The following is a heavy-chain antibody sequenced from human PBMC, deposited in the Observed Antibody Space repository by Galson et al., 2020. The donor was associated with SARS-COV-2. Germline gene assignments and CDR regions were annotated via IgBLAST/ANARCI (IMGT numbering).Heavy chain of an antibody. V-gene: IGHV3-33*01. D-gene: IGHD6-19*01. J-gene: IGHJ4*02. Sequence: GESLKISCAASGFTFSSHAMHWVRQAPGKGLEWVAQIFFDGSDKYYGDSVKGRFTISRDSSKNTVYLQMNNLRADDTAVYYCARDGQTSSGWAFDYLGQGTLVTVSS. CDR1: GFTFSSHA. CDR3: ARDGQTSSGWAFDY. CDR2: IFFDGSDK.